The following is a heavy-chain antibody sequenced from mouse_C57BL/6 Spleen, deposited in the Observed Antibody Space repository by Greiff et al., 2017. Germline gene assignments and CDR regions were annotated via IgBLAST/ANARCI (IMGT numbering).Heavy chain of an antibody. CDR1: GFNIKDYY. D-gene: IGHD4-1*01. CDR3: APGTGDYFDY. CDR2: IDPEDGET. Sequence: VQLQQSGAELVKPGASVKLSCTASGFNIKDYYMHWVKQRTEQGLEWIGRIDPEDGETKYAPKFQGKATITADTSSNTAYLPLSSLTSEDTAVYYCAPGTGDYFDYWGQGTTLTVSS. V-gene: IGHV14-2*01. J-gene: IGHJ2*01.